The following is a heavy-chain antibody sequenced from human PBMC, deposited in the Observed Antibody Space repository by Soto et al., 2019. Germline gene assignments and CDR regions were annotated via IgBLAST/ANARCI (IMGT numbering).Heavy chain of an antibody. Sequence: GGSLRLSCATSGFTFSYYVMHWVRQAPGKALEWVAVLWCHGSDKFYADSVKGRFTISRDNSKNTLDLQMNSLRAEDTAVYYCGRDYYYDRSGYSPLDYWGQGT. CDR1: GFTFSYYV. V-gene: IGHV3-33*01. CDR2: LWCHGSDK. CDR3: GRDYYYDRSGYSPLDY. J-gene: IGHJ4*02. D-gene: IGHD3-22*01.